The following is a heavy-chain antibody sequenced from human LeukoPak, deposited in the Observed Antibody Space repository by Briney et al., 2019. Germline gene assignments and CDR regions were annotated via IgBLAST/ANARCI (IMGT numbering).Heavy chain of an antibody. D-gene: IGHD3-3*01. Sequence: GGSLRLSCVASGFTFSSYSMNWVRQAPGKGLEWVSSISSSSSYIYYADSVKGRFTISRDNAKSSLYLQMNSLRAEDTAVYYCARDKSGYHDYWGQGTLVTVSS. CDR2: ISSSSSYI. J-gene: IGHJ4*02. CDR1: GFTFSSYS. V-gene: IGHV3-21*01. CDR3: ARDKSGYHDY.